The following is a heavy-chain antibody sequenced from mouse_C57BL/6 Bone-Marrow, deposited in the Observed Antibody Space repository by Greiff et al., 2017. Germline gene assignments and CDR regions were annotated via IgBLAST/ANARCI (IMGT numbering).Heavy chain of an antibody. V-gene: IGHV1-55*01. CDR3: AIPYYSNYWYFDV. CDR2: IYPGSGST. Sequence: QVQLQQPGAELVKPGASVRMSCKASGYTFTSYWITWVKQRPGQGLEWIGDIYPGSGSTNYNEKLKSKATLTVDTSSSTAYMQLSSLTSEDSAVYDCAIPYYSNYWYFDVWGTGTTVTVSS. CDR1: GYTFTSYW. D-gene: IGHD2-5*01. J-gene: IGHJ1*03.